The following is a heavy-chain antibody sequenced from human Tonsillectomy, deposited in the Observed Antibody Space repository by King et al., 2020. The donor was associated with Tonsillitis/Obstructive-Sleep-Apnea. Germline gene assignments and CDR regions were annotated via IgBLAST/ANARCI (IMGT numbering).Heavy chain of an antibody. J-gene: IGHJ2*01. CDR2: ISSNGGST. Sequence: VQLVEAGGGLVQPGGSLRLSCSASGFTFSSYAMDWVRQAPGKGMEYVSAISSNGGSTYYADSVKGRFTISRDNSKNTLYLQMSSLRAEDTAVYYCVKSASTVTSRHFDLWGRGTLVTVSS. D-gene: IGHD4-17*01. CDR1: GFTFSSYA. CDR3: VKSASTVTSRHFDL. V-gene: IGHV3-64D*06.